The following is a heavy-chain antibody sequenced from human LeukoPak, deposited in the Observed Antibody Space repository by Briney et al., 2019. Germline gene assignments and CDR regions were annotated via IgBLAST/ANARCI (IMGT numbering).Heavy chain of an antibody. Sequence: GASVKVSCKASGGTFSSYAISWARQAPGQGLEWMGGIIPIFGTANYAQKFQGRVTITADKSTSTAYMEPSSLRSEDTAVYYCAREVCSSTSCNFDYWGQGTLVTVSS. CDR3: AREVCSSTSCNFDY. CDR1: GGTFSSYA. J-gene: IGHJ4*02. CDR2: IIPIFGTA. D-gene: IGHD2-2*01. V-gene: IGHV1-69*06.